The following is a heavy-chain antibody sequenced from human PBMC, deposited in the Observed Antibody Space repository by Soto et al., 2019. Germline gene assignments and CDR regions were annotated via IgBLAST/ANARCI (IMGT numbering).Heavy chain of an antibody. V-gene: IGHV2-5*02. CDR3: AHSPEGASRIRGTGRYFQH. D-gene: IGHD3-10*01. J-gene: IGHJ1*01. Sequence: QITLKESGPTLVKPTQTLTLTCTFSGFLLSTSGVGVAWIRQPPGKALEWLSLIYWDDDKRYSPSLKSRLTSTKDTSKDQVVLTMTNVDPVDTATYYCAHSPEGASRIRGTGRYFQHWGQGTMVTVSS. CDR1: GFLLSTSGVG. CDR2: IYWDDDK.